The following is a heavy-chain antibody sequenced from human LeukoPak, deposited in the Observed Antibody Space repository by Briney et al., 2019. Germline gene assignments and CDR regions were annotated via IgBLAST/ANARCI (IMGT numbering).Heavy chain of an antibody. CDR3: ARTRRDYYDSSGYPDAFDI. V-gene: IGHV5-51*01. Sequence: GESLKISCKSSGYRFTNYWIGWVRQMPGKGLEWMGVIYLDDSDARYSPSFQGQVTMSADKSISTAYLQWSSLMASDTAMYYCARTRRDYYDSSGYPDAFDIWGQGTMVTVSS. J-gene: IGHJ3*02. CDR2: IYLDDSDA. CDR1: GYRFTNYW. D-gene: IGHD3-22*01.